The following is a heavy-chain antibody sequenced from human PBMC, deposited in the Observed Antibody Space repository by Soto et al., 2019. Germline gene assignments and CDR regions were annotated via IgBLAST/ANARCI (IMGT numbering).Heavy chain of an antibody. Sequence: EVQLVESGGGLVKPGGSLRLSCAASELTFSNTWMNWVRQAPGKGLEWVGRIKSKIDGGTIDYAAPVKGRFTISRDDSESTLFLQMNSLKSEDTALYYCATVGSITAAGTPFDYWGQGTLVTVSS. V-gene: IGHV3-15*07. CDR3: ATVGSITAAGTPFDY. D-gene: IGHD6-13*01. CDR2: IKSKIDGGTI. J-gene: IGHJ4*02. CDR1: ELTFSNTW.